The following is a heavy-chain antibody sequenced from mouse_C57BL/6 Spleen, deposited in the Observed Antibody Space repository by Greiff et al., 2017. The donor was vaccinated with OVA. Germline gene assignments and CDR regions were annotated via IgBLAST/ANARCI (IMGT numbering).Heavy chain of an antibody. Sequence: QVQLQQPGAELVRPGSSVKLSCKASGYTFTSYWMHWVKQRPIQGLEWIGNIDPSDSETHYNQKFKDKATLTVDKSSGTAYMQLSSLTSEDSAVYYCARFDYDHFDYWGQGTTLTVSS. D-gene: IGHD2-4*01. CDR3: ARFDYDHFDY. V-gene: IGHV1-52*01. J-gene: IGHJ2*01. CDR1: GYTFTSYW. CDR2: IDPSDSET.